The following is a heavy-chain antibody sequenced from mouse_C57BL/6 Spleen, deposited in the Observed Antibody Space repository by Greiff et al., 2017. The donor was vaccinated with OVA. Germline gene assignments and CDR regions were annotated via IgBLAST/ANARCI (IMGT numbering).Heavy chain of an antibody. CDR3: ARGDFLRFAY. V-gene: IGHV3-6*01. CDR1: GYSITSGYY. CDR2: ISYDGSN. J-gene: IGHJ3*01. Sequence: EVKLQESGPGLVKPSQSLSLTCSVTGYSITSGYYWNWIRQFPGNKLEWMGYISYDGSNNYNPSLKNRISITRDTSKNQFFLKLNSVTTEDTATYYCARGDFLRFAYWGQGTLVTVSA.